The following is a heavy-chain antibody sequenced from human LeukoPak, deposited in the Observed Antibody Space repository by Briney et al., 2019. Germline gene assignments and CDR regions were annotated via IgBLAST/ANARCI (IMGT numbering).Heavy chain of an antibody. V-gene: IGHV5-51*01. CDR1: GYSFTSYR. J-gene: IGHJ4*02. CDR3: ARRGTSMYYFDY. D-gene: IGHD3-16*01. CDR2: IYPGDSDT. Sequence: RGESLKISCEGSGYSFTSYRIGWVRPMPGKLLEWMGIIYPGDSDTRYSPSFQGQVTISADKSISIAYLQWSRLKASDNAMYYCARRGTSMYYFDYWGQGTLVSVSS.